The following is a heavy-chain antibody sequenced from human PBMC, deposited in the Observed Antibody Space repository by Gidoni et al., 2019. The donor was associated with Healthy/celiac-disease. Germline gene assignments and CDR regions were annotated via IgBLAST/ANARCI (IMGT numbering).Heavy chain of an antibody. CDR3: ARHYYDSRLGYWYFDL. CDR1: GFPFSSHW. J-gene: IGHJ2*01. CDR2: IKQDGSEK. D-gene: IGHD3-22*01. V-gene: IGHV3-7*01. Sequence: GGSLRLSCAAYGFPFSSHWMSWVRPAPGKGREWVANIKQDGSEKYYVDSVKGRFTFSRDNAKNALYLQMNSLRAEDTAVYYCARHYYDSRLGYWYFDLWGRGTLVTVSS.